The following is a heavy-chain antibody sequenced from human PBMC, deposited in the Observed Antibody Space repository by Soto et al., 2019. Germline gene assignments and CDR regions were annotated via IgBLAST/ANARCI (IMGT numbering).Heavy chain of an antibody. CDR1: GDSISSYS. J-gene: IGHJ6*03. Sequence: SETLSLTCTVSGDSISSYSWTWIRQPPGRRLEWIGYMYYTGSTNYNPSLKSRVSISVDTSKNQFSLKLRSVTAEDTAVYYCARHGEDIWVSGYYMDGRGKATMVTVAS. D-gene: IGHD2-15*01. CDR3: ARHGEDIWVSGYYMDG. V-gene: IGHV4-59*08. CDR2: MYYTGST.